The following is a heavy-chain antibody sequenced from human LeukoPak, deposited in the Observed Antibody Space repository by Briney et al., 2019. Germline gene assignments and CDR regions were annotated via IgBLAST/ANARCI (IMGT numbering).Heavy chain of an antibody. CDR1: GFTFDDYA. CDR2: ISWNSGSI. CDR3: ARDGYYDILTGYIPPTATYYFDY. Sequence: QPGRSLRLSCAASGFTFDDYAMHWVRHAPGKGLEWVSGISWNSGSIDYADSVKGRFTISRDNAKNSLYLQMNSLRAEDTAVYYCARDGYYDILTGYIPPTATYYFDYWGQGTLVTVSS. D-gene: IGHD3-9*01. V-gene: IGHV3-9*01. J-gene: IGHJ4*02.